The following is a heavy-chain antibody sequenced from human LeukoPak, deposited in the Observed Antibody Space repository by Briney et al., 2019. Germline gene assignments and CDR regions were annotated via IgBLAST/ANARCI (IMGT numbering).Heavy chain of an antibody. CDR1: GFTFSSYA. V-gene: IGHV3-23*01. J-gene: IGHJ1*01. CDR2: ISGSGGST. Sequence: SGGSLRLSCAPSGFTFSSYAMSWVRQAPGKGLEWVSAISGSGGSTYYADSVKGRFTISRDNSKNTLYLQMNSLRAEDTAVYYCAKAGTFSTDSSGEYFQHWGQGTLVTVSS. D-gene: IGHD3-22*01. CDR3: AKAGTFSTDSSGEYFQH.